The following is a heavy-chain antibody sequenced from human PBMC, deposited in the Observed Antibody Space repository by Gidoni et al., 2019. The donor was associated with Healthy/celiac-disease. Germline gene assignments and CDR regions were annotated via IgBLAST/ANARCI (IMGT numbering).Heavy chain of an antibody. V-gene: IGHV4-59*01. CDR1: GGSISSYY. Sequence: QVQLQESGPGLVKPSETLSLTCTVPGGSISSYYWSWIRQPPGKGLEWIGYIYYSGSTNYNPSLKSRVTISVDTSKNQFSLKLSSVTAADTAVYYCAIVKGGWYPGFAFDIWGQGTMVTVSS. CDR3: AIVKGGWYPGFAFDI. CDR2: IYYSGST. J-gene: IGHJ3*02. D-gene: IGHD6-19*01.